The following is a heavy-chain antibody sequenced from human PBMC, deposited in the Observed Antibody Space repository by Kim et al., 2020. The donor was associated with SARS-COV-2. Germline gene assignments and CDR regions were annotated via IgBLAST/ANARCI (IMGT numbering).Heavy chain of an antibody. J-gene: IGHJ4*02. Sequence: ASVKVSCKASGYTFTGYYMHWVRQAPGQGLEWMGWINPNSGGTNYAQKFQGRVTMTRDTSISTAYMELSRLRSDDTAVYYCARVFPPVAGPLFAYWGQGTLVTVSS. V-gene: IGHV1-2*02. D-gene: IGHD6-19*01. CDR1: GYTFTGYY. CDR3: ARVFPPVAGPLFAY. CDR2: INPNSGGT.